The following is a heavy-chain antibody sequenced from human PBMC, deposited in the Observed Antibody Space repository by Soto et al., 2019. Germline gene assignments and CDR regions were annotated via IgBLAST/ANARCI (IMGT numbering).Heavy chain of an antibody. J-gene: IGHJ4*02. CDR3: ARVSFTTVSSTSCPNN. CDR1: GYTFTSYG. V-gene: IGHV1-18*01. D-gene: IGHD2-2*01. Sequence: QVQLVQSGAEVKKPGASVKVSCKASGYTFTSYGISWVRQAPGQGLEWMGWISAYNGNTNYAQKLQGRVTMTTDTTTSTAYMELRSLGSDDTAVYYCARVSFTTVSSTSCPNNWGQGTLVTVSS. CDR2: ISAYNGNT.